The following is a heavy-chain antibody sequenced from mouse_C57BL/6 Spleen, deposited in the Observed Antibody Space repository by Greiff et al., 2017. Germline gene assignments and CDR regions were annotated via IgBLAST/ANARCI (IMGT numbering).Heavy chain of an antibody. J-gene: IGHJ4*01. V-gene: IGHV5-9-1*02. Sequence: EVQRVESGEGLVKPGGSLKLSCAASGFTFSSYAMSWVRQTPEKRLEWVAYISSGGDYIYYADTVKGRFTISRDNARNTLYLQMSSLKSEDTAMYYCTRNYYGSSSDYAMDYWGQGTSVTVSS. CDR1: GFTFSSYA. D-gene: IGHD1-1*01. CDR2: ISSGGDYI. CDR3: TRNYYGSSSDYAMDY.